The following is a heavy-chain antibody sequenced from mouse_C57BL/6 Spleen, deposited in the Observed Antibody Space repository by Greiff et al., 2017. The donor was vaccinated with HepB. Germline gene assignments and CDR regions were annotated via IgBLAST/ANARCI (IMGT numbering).Heavy chain of an antibody. D-gene: IGHD2-1*01. CDR3: ARDLLPRGGFDY. J-gene: IGHJ2*01. CDR2: ISDGGSYT. V-gene: IGHV5-4*01. CDR1: GFTFSSYA. Sequence: EVQLQESGGGLVKPGGSLKLSCAASGFTFSSYAMSWVRQTPEKRLEWVATISDGGSYTYYPDNVKGRFTISRDNAKNNLYLQMSHLKSEDTAMYYCARDLLPRGGFDYWGQGTTLTVSS.